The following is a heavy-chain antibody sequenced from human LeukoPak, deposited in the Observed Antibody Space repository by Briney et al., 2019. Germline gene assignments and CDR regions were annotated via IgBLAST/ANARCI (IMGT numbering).Heavy chain of an antibody. D-gene: IGHD2-2*01. CDR3: ARGGDIVVVPAAIPHWFDP. CDR1: GGSISSYY. V-gene: IGHV4-59*12. J-gene: IGHJ5*02. Sequence: SETLSLTCTVSGGSISSYYWSWIRQPPGKGLEWIGYIYYSGSTNYNPSLKSRVTISVDTSKNQFSLKLSSVTAADTAVYYCARGGDIVVVPAAIPHWFDPWGQGTLVTVSS. CDR2: IYYSGST.